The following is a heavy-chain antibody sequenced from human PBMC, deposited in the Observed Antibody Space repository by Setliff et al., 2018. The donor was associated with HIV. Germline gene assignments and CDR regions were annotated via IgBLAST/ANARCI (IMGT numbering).Heavy chain of an antibody. CDR3: AGGEVRSRYVSSRAPFYHYYYYMDV. CDR1: GGSFSDYY. CDR2: INYSGST. J-gene: IGHJ6*03. V-gene: IGHV4-34*01. D-gene: IGHD6-13*01. Sequence: SETLSLTCVLYGGSFSDYYWTWIRQPPEKGLEWIGKINYSGSTDYNSSLRSRVTISVDTSKNQISLKLTSVTAADTAVYYCAGGEVRSRYVSSRAPFYHYYYYMDVWGKGTTVTVSS.